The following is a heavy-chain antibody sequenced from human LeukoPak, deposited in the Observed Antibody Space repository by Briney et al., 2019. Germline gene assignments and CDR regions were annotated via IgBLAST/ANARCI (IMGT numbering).Heavy chain of an antibody. J-gene: IGHJ3*02. CDR1: GGSISSGGYY. D-gene: IGHD2-15*01. V-gene: IGHV4-30-2*01. Sequence: PSQTLSLTCTVSGGSISSGGYYWSWIRQPPGKGLEWIGEINHSGSTNYNPSLKSRVTISVDTSKNQFSLKLSSVTAADTAVYYCARFSAAPRTALGYCSGGSCYSDAFDIWGQGTMVTVSS. CDR2: INHSGST. CDR3: ARFSAAPRTALGYCSGGSCYSDAFDI.